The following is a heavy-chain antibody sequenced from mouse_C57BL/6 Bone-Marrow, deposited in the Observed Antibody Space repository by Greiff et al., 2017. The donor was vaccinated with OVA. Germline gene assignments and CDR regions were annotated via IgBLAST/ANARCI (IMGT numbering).Heavy chain of an antibody. J-gene: IGHJ4*01. CDR3: ARPIYYDYDYAMDY. V-gene: IGHV1-55*01. D-gene: IGHD2-4*01. Sequence: QVQLQQSGAELVKPGASVKMSCKASGYTFTSYWITWVKQRPGQGLEWIGDIYPGSGSTNYNEKFKSKATLTVDTSSSTAYMQLSSLTSEDSAVYYCARPIYYDYDYAMDYWGQGTSVTVSS. CDR2: IYPGSGST. CDR1: GYTFTSYW.